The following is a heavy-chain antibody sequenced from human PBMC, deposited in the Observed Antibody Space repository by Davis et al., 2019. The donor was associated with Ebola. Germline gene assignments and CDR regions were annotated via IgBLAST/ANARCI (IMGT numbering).Heavy chain of an antibody. D-gene: IGHD3-3*01. J-gene: IGHJ3*02. V-gene: IGHV3-30*18. CDR1: GFTFSSYG. CDR2: ISYDGSNK. Sequence: PGGSLRLSCAASGFTFSSYGMHWVRQAPGKGLEWVAVISYDGSNKYYADSVKGRFTISRDNSKNTLYLQMNSLRAEDTAVYYCAKAATGYLGYYDFWSGPWDAFDIWGQGTMVTVSS. CDR3: AKAATGYLGYYDFWSGPWDAFDI.